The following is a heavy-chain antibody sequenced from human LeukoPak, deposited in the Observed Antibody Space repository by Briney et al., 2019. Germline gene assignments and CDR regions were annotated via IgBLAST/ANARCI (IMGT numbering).Heavy chain of an antibody. D-gene: IGHD5-12*01. CDR1: GFTFSLYA. Sequence: GGSLRLSCAASGFTFSLYAMHWVRQAPGKGLEWVAVISYDGRNKYYADSVKGRFTISRDNSKNTLFLQMNSLRAEDTAVYHCARYTSGYDFDYWGQGTLVTVSS. V-gene: IGHV3-30*04. J-gene: IGHJ4*02. CDR2: ISYDGRNK. CDR3: ARYTSGYDFDY.